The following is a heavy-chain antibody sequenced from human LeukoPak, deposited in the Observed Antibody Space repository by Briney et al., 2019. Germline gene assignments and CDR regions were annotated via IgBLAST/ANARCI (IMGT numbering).Heavy chain of an antibody. CDR3: ARGRAARQFDY. CDR2: INHSGST. D-gene: IGHD6-6*01. Sequence: SETLSLTCAVYGGSFGGYYWSWIRQPPGKGLEWIGEINHSGSTNYNPSLKSRVTISVDTSKNQFSLKLSSVTAADTAVYYCARGRAARQFDYWGQGTLVTVSS. CDR1: GGSFGGYY. V-gene: IGHV4-34*01. J-gene: IGHJ4*02.